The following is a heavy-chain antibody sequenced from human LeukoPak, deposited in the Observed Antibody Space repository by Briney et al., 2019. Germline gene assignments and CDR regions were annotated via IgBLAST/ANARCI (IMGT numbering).Heavy chain of an antibody. Sequence: QPGGSLRLSCTASGFTFSSYGMSWVRQAPGKGLEWVSVIYSGGSTYYADSVKGRFTISRDNSKNTLYLQMNSLRAEDTAVYYCARRAYYYDSSGLLGAPDIWGQGTMVTVSS. V-gene: IGHV3-66*04. CDR1: GFTFSSYG. J-gene: IGHJ3*02. CDR2: IYSGGST. CDR3: ARRAYYYDSSGLLGAPDI. D-gene: IGHD3-22*01.